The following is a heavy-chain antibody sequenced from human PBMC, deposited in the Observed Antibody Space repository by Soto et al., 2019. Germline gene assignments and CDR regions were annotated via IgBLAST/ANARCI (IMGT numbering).Heavy chain of an antibody. D-gene: IGHD3-9*01. Sequence: GGSLRLSCAASGFAFSGSAMHWVRQASGKGREWVGRIRAKFKNYATSYAASVKDMFIISRYDSKNTAYLQMNSLKTEDSAVYYCIRAYYDVLTGYFAFDMWGQGTIVTVSS. CDR3: IRAYYDVLTGYFAFDM. CDR2: IRAKFKNYAT. J-gene: IGHJ3*02. V-gene: IGHV3-73*01. CDR1: GFAFSGSA.